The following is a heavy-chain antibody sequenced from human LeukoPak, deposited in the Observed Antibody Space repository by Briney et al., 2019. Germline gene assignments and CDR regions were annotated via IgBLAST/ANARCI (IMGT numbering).Heavy chain of an antibody. CDR2: INPNSGGT. D-gene: IGHD6-19*01. V-gene: IGHV1-2*02. Sequence: GASVKVSCKASGYTFTSYDINWVRQATGQGLEWMGWINPNSGGTNYAQKFQGRVTMTRDTSISTAYMELSRLRSDDTAVYYCARDLRRVRIAVAGKGWFDPWGQGTLVTVSS. CDR3: ARDLRRVRIAVAGKGWFDP. J-gene: IGHJ5*02. CDR1: GYTFTSYD.